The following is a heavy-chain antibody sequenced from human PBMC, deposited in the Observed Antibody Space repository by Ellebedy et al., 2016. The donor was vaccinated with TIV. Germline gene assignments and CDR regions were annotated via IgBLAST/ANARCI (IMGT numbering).Heavy chain of an antibody. J-gene: IGHJ3*02. CDR2: INPNSGGT. CDR1: GYTFTGYY. CDR3: ARDYYGSGSYSQAFDI. D-gene: IGHD3-10*01. Sequence: ASVKVSCXASGYTFTGYYMHWVRQAPGQGLEWMGWINPNSGGTNYAQKFQGWVTMTRDTSISTAYMELSRLRSDDTAVYYCARDYYGSGSYSQAFDIWGQGTMVTVSS. V-gene: IGHV1-2*04.